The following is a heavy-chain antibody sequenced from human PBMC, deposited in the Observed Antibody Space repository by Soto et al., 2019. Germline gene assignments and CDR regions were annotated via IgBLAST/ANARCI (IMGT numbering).Heavy chain of an antibody. V-gene: IGHV1-8*01. J-gene: IGHJ5*02. D-gene: IGHD2-15*01. CDR3: ARHYCSGGSCYSPWFDP. CDR1: GYTFTSYD. CDR2: MNPNSGNT. Sequence: QVQLVQSGAEVKKPGASVKVSCKASGYTFTSYDINWVRQATGQGLEWMGWMNPNSGNTGYAQKFQGRVTMTRNTSISTAYMELSSLRSEDTAMYYCARHYCSGGSCYSPWFDPWGQGTLVTVSS.